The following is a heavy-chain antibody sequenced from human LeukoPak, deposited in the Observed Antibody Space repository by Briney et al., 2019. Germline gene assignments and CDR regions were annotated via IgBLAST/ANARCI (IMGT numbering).Heavy chain of an antibody. J-gene: IGHJ3*02. CDR3: ARRYSSSWYSEDAFDI. CDR1: GYSFTSYW. CDR2: IYPGDSDT. D-gene: IGHD6-13*01. Sequence: GESLKISCKGSGYSFTSYWIGWVRQMPGKGLEWMGIIYPGDSDTRYSPSFQGQVTISADKSISTAYLQWSSLKASDTAMYYCARRYSSSWYSEDAFDIWGQGTMVTVSS. V-gene: IGHV5-51*01.